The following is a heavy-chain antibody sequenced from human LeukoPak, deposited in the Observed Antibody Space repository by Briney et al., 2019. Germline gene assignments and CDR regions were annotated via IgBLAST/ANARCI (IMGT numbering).Heavy chain of an antibody. CDR1: GFTFSSYA. CDR2: ISGGGSFT. J-gene: IGHJ4*02. V-gene: IGHV3-23*01. CDR3: AKLLDSGSYYKYDY. Sequence: GGSLRLSCAAPGFTFSSYAMSWVRQAPVKGLEWVSTISGGGSFTYYADSVKGRFTISRDNSMKTLYLQMNSLRAEDTAVYYCAKLLDSGSYYKYDYWGQGILVTVSS. D-gene: IGHD3-10*01.